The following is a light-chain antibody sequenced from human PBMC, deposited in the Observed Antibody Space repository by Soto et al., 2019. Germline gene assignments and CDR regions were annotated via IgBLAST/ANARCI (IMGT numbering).Light chain of an antibody. J-gene: IGKJ1*01. V-gene: IGKV1-27*01. CDR3: QKYKTAPTWT. Sequence: DIQMTQSPSSLSASVGDRVTITCRASQGISNYLAWYQQKPGKVPKLLIYAASTLQSGVPSRFSGSGSGTDFALTISSRQPEDVATYYCQKYKTAPTWTFGQGTNVEIK. CDR1: QGISNY. CDR2: AAS.